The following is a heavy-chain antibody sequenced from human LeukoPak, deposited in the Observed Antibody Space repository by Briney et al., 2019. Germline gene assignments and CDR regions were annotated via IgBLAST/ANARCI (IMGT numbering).Heavy chain of an antibody. J-gene: IGHJ4*02. Sequence: GRSLRLSCAASGFTFDDYAMHWVRQAPGKGLEWVSGISWNSGSIGYADSVKGRFTISRDNAKNSLYLQMNSLRAEDTALYYCAKADSSIAVAGPHYWGQGTLVTVSS. D-gene: IGHD6-19*01. V-gene: IGHV3-9*01. CDR2: ISWNSGSI. CDR3: AKADSSIAVAGPHY. CDR1: GFTFDDYA.